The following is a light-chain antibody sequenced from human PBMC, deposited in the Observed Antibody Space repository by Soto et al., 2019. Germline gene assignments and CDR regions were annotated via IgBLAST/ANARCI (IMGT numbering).Light chain of an antibody. V-gene: IGKV1-39*01. CDR1: QSISSY. CDR3: QQSYSTPQT. CDR2: AAS. J-gene: IGKJ1*01. Sequence: DIQMTQSPSSLSASVGDRVTITCRASQSISSYLNWYQQKPGKAPKILIYAASSLQSGVPSRFSGSGSGTDFTLTISSLQPEDFATYYCQQSYSTPQTVGQGTKVEIK.